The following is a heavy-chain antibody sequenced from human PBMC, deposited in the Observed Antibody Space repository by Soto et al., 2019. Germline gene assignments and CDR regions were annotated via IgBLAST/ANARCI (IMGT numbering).Heavy chain of an antibody. Sequence: GGSLRLSCAASGFTFTRYSMNWVRQAPGKGLEWVSSISSTTNYIYYADSVKGRFTISRDNSKNTLYLQMNSLRAEDTAVYYCAREWMRYGVPPGYYGMDVWGQGTTVTVSS. CDR1: GFTFTRYS. CDR3: AREWMRYGVPPGYYGMDV. CDR2: ISSTTNYI. V-gene: IGHV3-21*01. J-gene: IGHJ6*02. D-gene: IGHD4-17*01.